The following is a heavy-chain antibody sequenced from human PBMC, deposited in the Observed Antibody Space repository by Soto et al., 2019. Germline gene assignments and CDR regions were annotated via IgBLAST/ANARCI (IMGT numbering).Heavy chain of an antibody. D-gene: IGHD2-15*01. CDR2: IHYSGST. CDR3: TKYSRTDEAGYSFDY. Sequence: PSETLSLTCTVSGGSISGSYWSWIRQTPGKVLEWVGYIHYSGSTNYNHSLKSRVTMSVDSAKNQFSLQLSSVTAADTAVYFCTKYSRTDEAGYSFDYWGQGALVPVSS. V-gene: IGHV4-59*01. CDR1: GGSISGSY. J-gene: IGHJ4*02.